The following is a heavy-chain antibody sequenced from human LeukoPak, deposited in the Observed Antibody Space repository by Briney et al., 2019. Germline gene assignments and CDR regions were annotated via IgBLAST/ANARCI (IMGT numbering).Heavy chain of an antibody. CDR3: ARGRVEEWWELLIDP. CDR1: GYTFTSYD. CDR2: MNPNSGNT. J-gene: IGHJ5*02. Sequence: ASVKVSCKASGYTFTSYDINWVRQATGQGLEWMGWMNPNSGNTGYAQKFQGRVTMTRNTSISTAYTELSSLRSEDTAVYYCARGRVEEWWELLIDPWGQGTLVTVSS. V-gene: IGHV1-8*01. D-gene: IGHD1-26*01.